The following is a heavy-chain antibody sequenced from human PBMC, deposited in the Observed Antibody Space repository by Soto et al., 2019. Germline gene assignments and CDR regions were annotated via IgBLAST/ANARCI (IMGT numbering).Heavy chain of an antibody. CDR1: GGSFSGYY. J-gene: IGHJ6*03. Sequence: VQQQQWGAGLLKPSETLSLTCAVYGGSFSGYYWSWIRQPPGKGLEWIGEINHSGSTNYNPSLRSRVTISVDAAKNQFSLKLSSVTAADTAVYYCARVIRYCTNGVCYLHKYYYYMDVWGKGTTVTVSS. CDR2: INHSGST. D-gene: IGHD2-8*01. CDR3: ARVIRYCTNGVCYLHKYYYYMDV. V-gene: IGHV4-34*01.